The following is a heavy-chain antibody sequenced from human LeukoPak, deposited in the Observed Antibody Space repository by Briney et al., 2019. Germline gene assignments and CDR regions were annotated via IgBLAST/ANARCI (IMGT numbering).Heavy chain of an antibody. CDR3: ARVPVLRFLEWLPQNAFDI. Sequence: GGSLRLSCAASGFTFSSYWMHWVRQAPGKGLVWVSRINTDGSSTSYADSVKGRFTISRDNAKNTLYLQMNSLRVEDTAVYYCARVPVLRFLEWLPQNAFDIWGQGTMVTVSS. CDR2: INTDGSST. V-gene: IGHV3-74*01. D-gene: IGHD3-3*01. CDR1: GFTFSSYW. J-gene: IGHJ3*02.